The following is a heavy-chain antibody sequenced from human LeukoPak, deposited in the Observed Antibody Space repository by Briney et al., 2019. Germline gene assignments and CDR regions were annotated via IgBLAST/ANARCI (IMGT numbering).Heavy chain of an antibody. CDR1: GYTFTSYW. Sequence: GESLKISCKGSGYTFTSYWIGWVRQMPGKGLEWMGIVYPSDSDTRYSPSFQGQVTISADKSISTAYLQWSGLKASDTAMYYCARFRFYGSGSYYNYWGQGTLVTVSS. CDR2: VYPSDSDT. CDR3: ARFRFYGSGSYYNY. V-gene: IGHV5-51*01. D-gene: IGHD3-10*01. J-gene: IGHJ4*02.